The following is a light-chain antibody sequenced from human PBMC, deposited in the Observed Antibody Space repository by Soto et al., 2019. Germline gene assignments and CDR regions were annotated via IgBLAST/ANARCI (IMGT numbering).Light chain of an antibody. CDR1: SSDVGIYNF. V-gene: IGLV2-14*03. CDR2: DVS. J-gene: IGLJ1*01. Sequence: QSALTQPASVSGSPGQSITISCTGTSSDVGIYNFVSWYQHHPGKAPKLVIYDVSNRPSGISDRFSGSKSGNTASLTISGLHPEVEADYYFSSFTLSDTYLFVTGTKRTVL. CDR3: SSFTLSDTYL.